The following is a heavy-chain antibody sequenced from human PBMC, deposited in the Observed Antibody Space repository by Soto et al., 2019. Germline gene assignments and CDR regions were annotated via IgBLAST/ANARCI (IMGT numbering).Heavy chain of an antibody. V-gene: IGHV4-59*08. CDR3: ARHYPIGNNWNYFDY. D-gene: IGHD1-1*01. J-gene: IGHJ4*02. CDR1: GGSISSYY. CDR2: IFYSGST. Sequence: QVQLQESGPGLVKPSETLSLTCSVSGGSISSYYWGWIRQPPGKGLEWICYIFYSGSTNYNPSLKSRVTISVDTYKDPVSLKVRSVTAADTAIYFCARHYPIGNNWNYFDYWGRGTLVTVSS.